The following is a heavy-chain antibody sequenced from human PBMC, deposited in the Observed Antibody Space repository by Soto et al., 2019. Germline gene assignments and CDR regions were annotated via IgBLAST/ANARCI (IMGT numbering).Heavy chain of an antibody. CDR1: GGSISSYY. CDR3: ARSYCSGGSCLLYYFDY. CDR2: IYYSGSS. V-gene: IGHV4-59*01. D-gene: IGHD2-15*01. Sequence: SETLSLTCTVSGGSISSYYWSWVRQPPGKGLEWIGCIYYSGSSNYNPSLKSRVTISVDTSKNQFSLKLTSVTAADTAVYFCARSYCSGGSCLLYYFDYWGQGTLVTVSS. J-gene: IGHJ4*02.